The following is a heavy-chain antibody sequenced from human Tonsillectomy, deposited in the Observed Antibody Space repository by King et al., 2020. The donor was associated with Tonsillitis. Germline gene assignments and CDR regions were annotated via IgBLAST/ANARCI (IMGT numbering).Heavy chain of an antibody. Sequence: VQLVESGGGLVKPGGSLRLSCAASGFTFKDAWMTWVRQTPGKGLEWVGRIKTKTDGGTIEYAAPVKGRFTISRDDSKNTLFLQMNSLKTEDTALYYCISDSSLTGYHNDAFDIRGQGTMVTVSS. CDR3: ISDSSLTGYHNDAFDI. V-gene: IGHV3-15*01. D-gene: IGHD3-9*01. J-gene: IGHJ3*02. CDR2: IKTKTDGGTI. CDR1: GFTFKDAW.